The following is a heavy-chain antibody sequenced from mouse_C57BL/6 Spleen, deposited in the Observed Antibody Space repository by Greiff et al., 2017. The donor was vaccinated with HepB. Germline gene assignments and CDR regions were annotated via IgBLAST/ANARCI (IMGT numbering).Heavy chain of an antibody. D-gene: IGHD1-2*01. CDR3: ARRRFIDVGFDY. J-gene: IGHJ2*01. V-gene: IGHV3-6*01. CDR2: ISYDGSN. CDR1: GYSITSGYY. Sequence: ESGPGLVKPSQSLSLTCSVTGYSITSGYYWNWIRQFPGNKLEWMGYISYDGSNNYNPSLKNRISITRDTSKNQFFLKLNSVTTEDTATYYGARRRFIDVGFDYWGQGTTLTVSS.